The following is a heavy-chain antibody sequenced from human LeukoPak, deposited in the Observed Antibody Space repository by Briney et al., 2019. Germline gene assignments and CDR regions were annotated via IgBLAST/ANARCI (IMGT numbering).Heavy chain of an antibody. CDR1: GFTVSSNH. V-gene: IGHV3-53*01. Sequence: GGSLRLSCAVSGFTVSSNHMSWVRQAPGKGLEWVSVIYNDGNTYYADSVKGRFTISRDNSKNTVFLQMNSLRAEDTAMYYCARDREVVTARAQMDVWGKGTTVTVSS. J-gene: IGHJ6*04. CDR2: IYNDGNT. CDR3: ARDREVVTARAQMDV. D-gene: IGHD2-21*02.